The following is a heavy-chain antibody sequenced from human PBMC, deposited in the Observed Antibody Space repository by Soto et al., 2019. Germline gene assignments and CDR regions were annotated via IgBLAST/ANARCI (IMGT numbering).Heavy chain of an antibody. CDR3: ARERFNIVATIGVLDY. V-gene: IGHV3-30-3*01. J-gene: IGHJ4*02. CDR2: ISYDGSNK. CDR1: GFTFSSYA. Sequence: QVQLVESGGGVVQPGRSLRLSCAASGFTFSSYAMHWVRQAPGKGLEWVAVISYDGSNKYYADSVKGRFTISRDNSKNTLYLQMNSLRAEDTAVYYCARERFNIVATIGVLDYWGQGTLVTVSS. D-gene: IGHD5-12*01.